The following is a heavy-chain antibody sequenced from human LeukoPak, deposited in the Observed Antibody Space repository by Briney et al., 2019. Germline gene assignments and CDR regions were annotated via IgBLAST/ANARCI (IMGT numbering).Heavy chain of an antibody. CDR2: RSYDGSNK. CDR3: ARDPGPYGDYMDV. Sequence: GGSLRLSCAASGFTFSSYGMSWVRQAPGKGLEWVAVRSYDGSNKYYADSVKGRFTISRDNSKNTLYLQMNSLRVEDTAVYYCARDPGPYGDYMDVWGKGTTVTVSS. CDR1: GFTFSSYG. V-gene: IGHV3-30*03. J-gene: IGHJ6*03. D-gene: IGHD1-1*01.